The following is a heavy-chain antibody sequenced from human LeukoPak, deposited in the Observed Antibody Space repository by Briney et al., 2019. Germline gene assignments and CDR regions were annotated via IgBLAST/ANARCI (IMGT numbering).Heavy chain of an antibody. V-gene: IGHV3-21*01. CDR3: ARGGYGDYGGDY. CDR2: ISSSSSYI. D-gene: IGHD4-17*01. J-gene: IGHJ4*02. Sequence: MSGGSLRLSCAASGFTFSSYSMNWVRQAPGKGLEWVSSISSSSSYIYYADSVKGRFTISRDNAKNSLYLQMNSLRAEDTAVYYCARGGYGDYGGDYWGQGTLVTVSS. CDR1: GFTFSSYS.